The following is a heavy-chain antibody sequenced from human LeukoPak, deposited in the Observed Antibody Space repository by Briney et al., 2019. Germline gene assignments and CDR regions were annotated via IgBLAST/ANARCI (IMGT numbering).Heavy chain of an antibody. CDR1: GITFSSYG. V-gene: IGHV3-33*01. J-gene: IGHJ3*02. CDR3: ARESRDAFDI. CDR2: IWYDGSDK. Sequence: GGSLRLSCAASGITFSSYGMHWVRQAPGKGLEWVAVIWYDGSDKYYVDFVKGRFTISRDNSKNTLYLQMNSLRAEDTAFYYCARESRDAFDIWGQGTMVTVSS.